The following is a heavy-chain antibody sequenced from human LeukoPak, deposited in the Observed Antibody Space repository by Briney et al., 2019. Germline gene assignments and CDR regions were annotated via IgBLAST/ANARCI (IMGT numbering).Heavy chain of an antibody. D-gene: IGHD2-2*01. J-gene: IGHJ4*02. V-gene: IGHV4-38-2*01. Sequence: SETLSLTCAVSGYSISSGYYWGWIRQPPGKGLEWIGTIYHSGSTYYNPSLKSRVTISVDTSKNQFSLKLTSVTAADTAVYYCARVRGYCSSTICYRCYFDYWGQGTLVTVSS. CDR3: ARVRGYCSSTICYRCYFDY. CDR1: GYSISSGYY. CDR2: IYHSGST.